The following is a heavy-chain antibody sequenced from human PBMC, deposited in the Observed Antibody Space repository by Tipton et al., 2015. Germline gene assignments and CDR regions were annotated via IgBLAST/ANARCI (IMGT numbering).Heavy chain of an antibody. D-gene: IGHD1-14*01. Sequence: SLRLSCAASGFTFNNYDMHWVRQVTGRGLEWISSIGLAGDTFYAGSVKGRFTISRDNAKNTLYLRMNSLRAEDTAVYYCAKDRPRYTYYYGMDVWGPGTTVTVSS. CDR3: AKDRPRYTYYYGMDV. J-gene: IGHJ6*02. CDR1: GFTFNNYD. CDR2: IGLAGDT. V-gene: IGHV3-13*01.